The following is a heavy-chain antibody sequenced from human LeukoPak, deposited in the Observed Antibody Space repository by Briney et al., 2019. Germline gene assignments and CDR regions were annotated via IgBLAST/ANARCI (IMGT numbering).Heavy chain of an antibody. J-gene: IGHJ3*02. CDR1: GSTFSSYA. D-gene: IGHD5-24*01. CDR2: ISGSGGST. Sequence: GGSLRLSCAASGSTFSSYAMSWVRQAPGKGLEWVSAISGSGGSTYYADSVKGRFTISRDNSKNTLYLQMNSLRAEDTAVYYCAKGSIETDAFDIWGQGTMVTVSS. CDR3: AKGSIETDAFDI. V-gene: IGHV3-23*01.